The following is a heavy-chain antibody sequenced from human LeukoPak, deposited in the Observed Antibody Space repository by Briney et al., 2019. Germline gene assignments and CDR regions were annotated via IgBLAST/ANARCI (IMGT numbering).Heavy chain of an antibody. CDR2: ISYDGSNK. Sequence: GGSLRLSCAASGFTFSSYAIHWVRQAPGKGLEWVADISYDGSNKYYADSVKGRFTISRDNSKNTLYLQMNSLRAEDTAVYYCARGLGVPAAIFSDFGYWGQGTLVTVSS. V-gene: IGHV3-30-3*01. CDR3: ARGLGVPAAIFSDFGY. J-gene: IGHJ4*02. D-gene: IGHD2-2*01. CDR1: GFTFSSYA.